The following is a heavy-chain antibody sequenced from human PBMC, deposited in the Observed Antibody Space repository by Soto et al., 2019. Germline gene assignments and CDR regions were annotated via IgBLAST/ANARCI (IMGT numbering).Heavy chain of an antibody. D-gene: IGHD6-19*01. V-gene: IGHV3-23*01. Sequence: EVQLLESGGGLVQPGGSLRLSCAASGFAFNSYAMGWVRQAPGKGLEYVSAVSGSGGYTYYADSVRGRFTISRDTSKNTLYLQVNILRAEDTAIYFCAKGPSSGWIYFDYWGQGTLVTVSS. J-gene: IGHJ4*02. CDR1: GFAFNSYA. CDR3: AKGPSSGWIYFDY. CDR2: VSGSGGYT.